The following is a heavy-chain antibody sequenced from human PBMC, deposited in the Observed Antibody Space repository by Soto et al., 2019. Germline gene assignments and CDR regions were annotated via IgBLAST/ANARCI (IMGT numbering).Heavy chain of an antibody. Sequence: GGSLRLSCAASGFTFSSYGMHWVRQAPGKGLEWVAVIWYDGSNKYYADSVKGRFTISRDNSKNTLYLQMNSLRAEDTAVYYCARDPFGTFYFDYWGQGTLVTVSS. CDR3: ARDPFGTFYFDY. J-gene: IGHJ4*02. CDR1: GFTFSSYG. CDR2: IWYDGSNK. D-gene: IGHD3-10*01. V-gene: IGHV3-33*01.